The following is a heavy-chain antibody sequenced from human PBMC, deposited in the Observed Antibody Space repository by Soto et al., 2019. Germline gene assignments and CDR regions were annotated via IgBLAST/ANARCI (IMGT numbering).Heavy chain of an antibody. V-gene: IGHV4-39*07. J-gene: IGHJ4*02. D-gene: IGHD2-21*02. CDR1: GGSVSSSSYY. CDR2: INHSGST. Sequence: SETLSLTCTVSGGSVSSSSYYWGWVRQPPGKGLEWIGEINHSGSTNYNPSLKSRVTISVDKSKNQFSLKLSSVTAADTAVYYCARDPGIVVVTRRIDYWGQGTLVTVSS. CDR3: ARDPGIVVVTRRIDY.